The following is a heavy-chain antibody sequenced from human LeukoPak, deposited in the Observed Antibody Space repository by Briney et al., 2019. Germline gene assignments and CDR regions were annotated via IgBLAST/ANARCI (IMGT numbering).Heavy chain of an antibody. Sequence: SETLSLTCTVSGDSISSAYYWAWIRQPPGKGLEWIGSIYHSGGTYYNSSLKSRVTISVDTSKNQFSLKLSSVTAADTAVYYCAREDTPMIIPFDYWGQGTLVTVSS. D-gene: IGHD5-18*01. CDR1: GDSISSAYY. J-gene: IGHJ4*02. V-gene: IGHV4-38-2*02. CDR2: IYHSGGT. CDR3: AREDTPMIIPFDY.